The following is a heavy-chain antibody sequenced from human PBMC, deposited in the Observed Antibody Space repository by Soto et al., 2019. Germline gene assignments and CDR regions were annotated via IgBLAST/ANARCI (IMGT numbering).Heavy chain of an antibody. D-gene: IGHD2-15*01. CDR2: ISGSGGST. CDR3: AKDSPSIVVVVAAKTQAYFDY. J-gene: IGHJ4*02. CDR1: GVTCGSFA. V-gene: IGHV3-23*01. Sequence: GLSMRLSCGAAGVTCGSFAMSCVSQAPGKGLEWVSAISGSGGSTYYADSVKGRFTISRDNSKNTLYLQMNSLRAEDTAVYYCAKDSPSIVVVVAAKTQAYFDYWGQGTLVTVSS.